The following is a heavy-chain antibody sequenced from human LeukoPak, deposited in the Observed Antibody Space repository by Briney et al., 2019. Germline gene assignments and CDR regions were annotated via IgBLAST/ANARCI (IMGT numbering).Heavy chain of an antibody. V-gene: IGHV4-4*07. CDR1: GGSISSYY. J-gene: IGHJ6*03. Sequence: SETLSLTCIVSGGSISSYYWSWIRQPAGKGLEWIWRIYTSGSTNYNPSLKSRVTMSVDTSKNQFSLKLSSVTAADTAVYYCARGDDSYGYQVNYYYYYMDVWGKGTTVTVSS. CDR2: IYTSGST. D-gene: IGHD5-18*01. CDR3: ARGDDSYGYQVNYYYYYMDV.